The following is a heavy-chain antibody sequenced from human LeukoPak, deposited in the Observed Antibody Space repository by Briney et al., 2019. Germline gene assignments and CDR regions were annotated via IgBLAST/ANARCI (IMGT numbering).Heavy chain of an antibody. CDR2: ISAYNGNT. CDR3: ARTGTIASSYYYYMDV. Sequence: AASVKVSCKASGYTFTSYGISWVRQAPGQGLEWMGWISAYNGNTNYAQKLQGRVTMTTDTSTSTAYMELRSLRSDDTAVYYCARTGTIASSYYYYMDVWGKGTTVTVSS. CDR1: GYTFTSYG. V-gene: IGHV1-18*01. J-gene: IGHJ6*03. D-gene: IGHD1-7*01.